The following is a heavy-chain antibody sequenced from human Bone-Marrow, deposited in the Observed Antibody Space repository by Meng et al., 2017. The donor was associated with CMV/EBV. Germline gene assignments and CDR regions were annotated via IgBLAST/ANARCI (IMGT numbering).Heavy chain of an antibody. CDR2: IKQDGSEK. CDR1: GFTFSSYW. Sequence: GESLKISCAASGFTFSSYWMSWVRQAPGKGLEWVANIKQDGSEKYYADSVKGRFTISRDNSKNTLYLQMNNLTAEDTALYYCARDAATVGTHPPDYWGQGTLVTVSS. CDR3: ARDAATVGTHPPDY. D-gene: IGHD4-23*01. V-gene: IGHV3-7*01. J-gene: IGHJ4*02.